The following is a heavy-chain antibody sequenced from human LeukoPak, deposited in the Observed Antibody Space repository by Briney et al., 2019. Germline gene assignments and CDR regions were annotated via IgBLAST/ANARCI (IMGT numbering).Heavy chain of an antibody. J-gene: IGHJ4*02. V-gene: IGHV3-30*04. CDR1: GFTFGSYA. CDR2: ISYDGSNK. D-gene: IGHD2-21*02. CDR3: AKGGHVVVVTAILDY. Sequence: PGRSLRLSCAASGFTFGSYAMNWVRQAPGKGLEWVAVISYDGSNKYYADSVKGRFTISRDNSKNTLYLQVNSLRAEDTAVYYCAKGGHVVVVTAILDYWGQGTLVTVSS.